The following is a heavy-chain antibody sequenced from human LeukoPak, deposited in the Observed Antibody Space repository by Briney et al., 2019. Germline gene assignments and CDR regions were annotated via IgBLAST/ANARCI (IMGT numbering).Heavy chain of an antibody. CDR3: ARSPYSSSSLDY. CDR2: ISGDGT. J-gene: IGHJ4*02. CDR1: GFTFSVYG. V-gene: IGHV3-23*01. D-gene: IGHD6-6*01. Sequence: GGSLRLSCAASGFTFSVYGMSWVRQAPGKGLEWVSAISGDGTYYADSVKGRFIVSRDNAKKSLYLQMNSLRAEDTALYYCARSPYSSSSLDYWGQGTPVTVSS.